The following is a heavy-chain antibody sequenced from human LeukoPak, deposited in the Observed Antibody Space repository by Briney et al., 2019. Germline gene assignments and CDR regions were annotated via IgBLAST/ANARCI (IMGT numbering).Heavy chain of an antibody. J-gene: IGHJ4*02. Sequence: QPGGSLKLSCAASGFTFSDSAIHWVRQATGKGLEWVGRIRSKADTYATTYGASLKGRFTISRDDSRNRAYLQMSSLRTEDTAVYYCTREYSSGWPFDFWGRGTLVTVSS. CDR1: GFTFSDSA. V-gene: IGHV3-73*01. CDR3: TREYSSGWPFDF. D-gene: IGHD6-19*01. CDR2: IRSKADTYAT.